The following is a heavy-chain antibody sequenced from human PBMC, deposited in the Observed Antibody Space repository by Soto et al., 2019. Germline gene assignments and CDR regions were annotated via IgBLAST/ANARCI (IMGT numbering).Heavy chain of an antibody. Sequence: QVHLVXSGXXXXXXXASVKVSCKGSGYTFTSYGITWVRQAPGQGLEWMGWISAHNGNTNYAQKLQGRVTVTRDTSTSTAYMELRSLRSDDKAVYYCARGRYGDYWGQGALVTVSS. D-gene: IGHD1-1*01. V-gene: IGHV1-18*01. CDR2: ISAHNGNT. CDR3: ARGRYGDY. J-gene: IGHJ4*02. CDR1: GYTFTSYG.